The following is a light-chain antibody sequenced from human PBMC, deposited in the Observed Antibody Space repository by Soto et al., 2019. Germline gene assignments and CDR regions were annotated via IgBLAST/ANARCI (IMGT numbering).Light chain of an antibody. CDR3: QRVDSYPKT. CDR2: AAS. CDR1: QGISSY. Sequence: DIQLTQSPSFLSASVGDRVTITCPASQGISSYLAWYQQKPGKAPKLLIYAASTFQSGVPSKFSGSGSGTKLTPTNSSLEPEDCATYWCQRVDSYPKTFGGGTKVEIK. V-gene: IGKV1-9*01. J-gene: IGKJ4*01.